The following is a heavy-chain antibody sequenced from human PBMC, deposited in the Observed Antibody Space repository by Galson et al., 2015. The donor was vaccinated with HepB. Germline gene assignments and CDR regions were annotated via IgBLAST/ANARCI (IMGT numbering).Heavy chain of an antibody. D-gene: IGHD1-26*01. J-gene: IGHJ4*02. Sequence: SLRLACATSGFTFTDFAMNWVRQAPGERLVWVSAISGSAGHTYYADSAGGRFTISRDHSNMVFLQMTSLRAADTPVYFSVKAAGRGPTRLDFWGQGTPVTVSS. V-gene: IGHV3-23*01. CDR1: GFTFTDFA. CDR3: VKAAGRGPTRLDF. CDR2: ISGSAGHT.